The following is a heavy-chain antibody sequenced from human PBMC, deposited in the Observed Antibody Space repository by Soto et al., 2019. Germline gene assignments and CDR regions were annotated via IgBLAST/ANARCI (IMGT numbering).Heavy chain of an antibody. V-gene: IGHV3-23*01. Sequence: XGSLIPSCAASGVTWRSYAMSWVRQAPGKGLDWVSAISGSGGSTYYADSVKGRFTISRDNSKNTLYLQMNSLRAEDTAVYDCAKDDYYDSSGYLGPDAFDIWGQGTMVTVSS. CDR3: AKDDYYDSSGYLGPDAFDI. D-gene: IGHD3-22*01. J-gene: IGHJ3*02. CDR1: GVTWRSYA. CDR2: ISGSGGST.